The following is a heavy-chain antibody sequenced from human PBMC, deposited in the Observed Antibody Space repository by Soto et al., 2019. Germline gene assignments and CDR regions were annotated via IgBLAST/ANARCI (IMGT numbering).Heavy chain of an antibody. J-gene: IGHJ6*02. CDR2: ISYDGSNK. D-gene: IGHD2-15*01. CDR3: ARDLKVKGYCSGGSCRYYYGMDV. CDR1: GFTFSSYA. V-gene: IGHV3-30-3*01. Sequence: QVQLVESGGGVVQPGRSLRLSCAASGFTFSSYAMHWVRQAPGKGLEWVAVISYDGSNKYYADSVKGRITISRDNSKNTLYLQMNSLRAEDTAVYYCARDLKVKGYCSGGSCRYYYGMDVWGQGTTVTVSS.